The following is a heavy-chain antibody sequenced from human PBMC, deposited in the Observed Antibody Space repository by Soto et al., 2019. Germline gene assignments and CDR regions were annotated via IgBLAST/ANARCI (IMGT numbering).Heavy chain of an antibody. J-gene: IGHJ4*02. Sequence: QLQLQESGSGLVKPSQTLSLPCAVSGGSISSGGYSWSWIRQPPGQGLEWIGYSYHSGSTHYNPSIKSRVTISVDRSKNQFYLKLSSVTAADTAVYYCARGMTTVTTFDYWGQGTLVTVSS. CDR1: GGSISSGGYS. CDR3: ARGMTTVTTFDY. CDR2: SYHSGST. D-gene: IGHD4-17*01. V-gene: IGHV4-30-2*01.